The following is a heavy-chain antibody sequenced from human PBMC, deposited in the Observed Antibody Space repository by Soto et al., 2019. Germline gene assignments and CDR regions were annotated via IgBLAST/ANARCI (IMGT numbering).Heavy chain of an antibody. D-gene: IGHD3-10*01. CDR1: GGTFSNYA. Sequence: QVQLVHSGAEVKKPGSSVKVSCKASGGTFSNYAINWVRQAPGQGLEWMGGIIPIFGTTNYAQKFQGRVTITADESTSTAFMELSSLTSQDTAVYYCARGRHPFPYDSGSRRPYFHYYGMDVWGQGTTVTVSS. CDR2: IIPIFGTT. J-gene: IGHJ6*02. CDR3: ARGRHPFPYDSGSRRPYFHYYGMDV. V-gene: IGHV1-69*01.